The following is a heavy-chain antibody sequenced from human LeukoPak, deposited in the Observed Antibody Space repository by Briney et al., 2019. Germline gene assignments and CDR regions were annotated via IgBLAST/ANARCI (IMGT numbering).Heavy chain of an antibody. CDR3: ATGSGWYSPDH. D-gene: IGHD6-19*01. V-gene: IGHV1-58*02. J-gene: IGHJ5*02. CDR2: IVVGSGNT. CDR1: GFTFTSSP. Sequence: SVKVSCKASGFTFTSSPMHWVRQARGQRLEWIGWIVVGSGNTNYAQKFQERVTITRDVSTNTAYMELSSLRSEDTAVYYCATGSGWYSPDHWGQGTLVTVSS.